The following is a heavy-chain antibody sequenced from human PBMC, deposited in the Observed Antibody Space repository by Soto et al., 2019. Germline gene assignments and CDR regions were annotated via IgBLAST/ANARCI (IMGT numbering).Heavy chain of an antibody. J-gene: IGHJ4*02. D-gene: IGHD1-20*01. V-gene: IGHV4-39*01. Sequence: LSLTCAVSGASISGSYYYWAWLRQSPGKGRELIGRVFYTVFTSYNPSLESRVSVSVDTSTSQFSLKLSAVTAADTAVYYCATSQKGYNWNYFDNWGQGALVTSPQ. CDR3: ATSQKGYNWNYFDN. CDR1: GASISGSYYY. CDR2: VFYTVFT.